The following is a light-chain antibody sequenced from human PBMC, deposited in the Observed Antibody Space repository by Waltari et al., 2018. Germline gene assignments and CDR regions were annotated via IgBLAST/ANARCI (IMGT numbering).Light chain of an antibody. CDR3: QQTYSALCCT. Sequence: DIQMTQSPVSLSASVGDTVTITCRASHNIGTFLSWYQQRPVKAPTVQIYAASTLQRGVPSRFSGSGSGTDFTLTIFSLQPEDFATYFCQQTYSALCCTFGQGTKLEIK. J-gene: IGKJ2*02. CDR2: AAS. CDR1: HNIGTF. V-gene: IGKV1-39*01.